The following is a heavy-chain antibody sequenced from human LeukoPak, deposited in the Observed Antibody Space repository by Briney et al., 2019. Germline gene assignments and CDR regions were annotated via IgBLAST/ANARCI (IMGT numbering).Heavy chain of an antibody. CDR3: AREIGYFDY. CDR1: GFAFSSYG. Sequence: GGSLRPSCAASGFAFSSYGMHWVRQAPGKGLEWVALIYYDGSNKYYADSVKGRFTISRDSSKNTLYLQMDSLRAEDTAVYYCAREIGYFDYWGQGTLVTVSS. J-gene: IGHJ4*02. D-gene: IGHD2/OR15-2a*01. CDR2: IYYDGSNK. V-gene: IGHV3-33*01.